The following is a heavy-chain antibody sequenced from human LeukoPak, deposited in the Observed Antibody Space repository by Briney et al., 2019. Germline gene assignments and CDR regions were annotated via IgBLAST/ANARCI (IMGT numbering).Heavy chain of an antibody. CDR1: GYTFTSYA. J-gene: IGHJ5*02. V-gene: IGHV7-4-1*02. Sequence: EASVKVSCKASGYTFTSYAMNWVRQAPGQGLEWMGWISTNTGNPTYAQGFTGRFAFSLDTSVSTAYLQISSLKAEDTAVYYCARAGCSSTSCYEAPYNWFDPWGQGTLVTVSS. D-gene: IGHD2-2*01. CDR3: ARAGCSSTSCYEAPYNWFDP. CDR2: ISTNTGNP.